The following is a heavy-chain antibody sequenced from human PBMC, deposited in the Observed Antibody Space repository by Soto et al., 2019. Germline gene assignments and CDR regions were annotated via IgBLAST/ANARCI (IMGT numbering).Heavy chain of an antibody. CDR1: GFSFTGYY. Sequence: ASVKVSCKASGFSFTGYYIHWLRQAPGQGLEWMGWINAHSGGTEYAQKFQGRVTLTRDTSIATAYLTLTSLTSDDTALYYCAKDSTRQLAYWLDPWGQGTQVTVSS. CDR3: AKDSTRQLAYWLDP. V-gene: IGHV1-2*02. J-gene: IGHJ5*02. D-gene: IGHD6-6*01. CDR2: INAHSGGT.